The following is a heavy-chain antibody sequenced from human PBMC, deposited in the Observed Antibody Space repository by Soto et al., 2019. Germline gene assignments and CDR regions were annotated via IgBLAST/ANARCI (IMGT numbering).Heavy chain of an antibody. CDR2: VNHSGST. V-gene: IGHV4-34*01. CDR3: ARGWSGLVIIRFDP. J-gene: IGHJ5*02. Sequence: SETLSLTCAVYGGSFSGYYWSWIRQPPGKGLEWIGEVNHSGSTNYNPSLKSRVTISVDTSKNQFSMKLSSVTAADTAVYYCARGWSGLVIIRFDPWGPGTLLTVST. D-gene: IGHD3-9*01. CDR1: GGSFSGYY.